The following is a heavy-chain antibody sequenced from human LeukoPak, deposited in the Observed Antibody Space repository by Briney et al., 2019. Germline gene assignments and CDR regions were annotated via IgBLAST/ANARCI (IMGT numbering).Heavy chain of an antibody. D-gene: IGHD1-14*01. CDR2: INSDGSST. CDR1: GFTFSSYW. Sequence: GGSLRLSCAASGFTFSSYWMHWVRQAPGKGLVWVSRINSDGSSTSYADSVKGRFTISRDNAKNTLYLQMNSLRAEDTAVYYCAKDLSPGGPVYYFDYWGQGTLVTVSS. J-gene: IGHJ4*02. CDR3: AKDLSPGGPVYYFDY. V-gene: IGHV3-74*01.